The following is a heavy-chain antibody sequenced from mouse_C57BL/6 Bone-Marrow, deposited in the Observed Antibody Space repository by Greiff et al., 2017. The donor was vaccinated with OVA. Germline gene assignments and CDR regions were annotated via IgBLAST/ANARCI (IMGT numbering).Heavy chain of an antibody. CDR1: GYTFTDYY. V-gene: IGHV1-77*01. CDR3: SRSGDGNYVHWYFDV. D-gene: IGHD2-1*01. J-gene: IGHJ1*03. CDR2: IGPGSGST. Sequence: QVQLQQPGAELVKPGASVKISCKASGYTFTDYYINWVKQRPGQGLEWIGKIGPGSGSTYYNEKFKGKATLTADKSSSTAYMQLSSLTSEDSAVYFSSRSGDGNYVHWYFDVWGTGTTVTVSS.